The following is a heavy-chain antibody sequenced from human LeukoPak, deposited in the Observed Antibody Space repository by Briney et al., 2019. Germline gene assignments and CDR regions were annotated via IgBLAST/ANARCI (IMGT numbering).Heavy chain of an antibody. D-gene: IGHD3-10*01. J-gene: IGHJ5*02. CDR2: IFYSGGT. CDR3: ARDSGTTGEVKFDP. CDR1: GGSINTPNYY. Sequence: PSETLSLTCTVSGGSINTPNYYWGWIRQTPGKGLEWIGNIFYSGGTYYSPSLTSRVTISLDTSRNQFSLKVTSVTAADTAVYYCARDSGTTGEVKFDPWGQGTLVTVSS. V-gene: IGHV4-39*07.